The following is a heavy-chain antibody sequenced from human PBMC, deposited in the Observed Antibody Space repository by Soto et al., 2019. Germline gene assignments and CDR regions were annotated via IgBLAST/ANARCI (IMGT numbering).Heavy chain of an antibody. CDR1: GFTFSSYA. V-gene: IGHV3-23*01. CDR3: AKERKGYSSGWYRIDY. J-gene: IGHJ4*02. D-gene: IGHD6-19*01. CDR2: ISGSGGST. Sequence: EVQVLESGGGLVHPGGSLRLSCAASGFTFSSYAMSWVRQAPGKGLEWVSDISGSGGSTYYADSVKGRFTISRDNSKNTLHLQMNSLRAEDTAVYYCAKERKGYSSGWYRIDYWGQGTLVTVSS.